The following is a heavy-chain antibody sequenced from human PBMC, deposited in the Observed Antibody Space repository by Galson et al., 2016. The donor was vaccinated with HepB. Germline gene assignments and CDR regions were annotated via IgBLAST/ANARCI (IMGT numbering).Heavy chain of an antibody. D-gene: IGHD1-7*01. CDR3: ARIIKTGTTSHFDY. CDR1: GFTFNTYN. V-gene: IGHV3-21*01. J-gene: IGHJ4*02. CDR2: ISTSSSPI. Sequence: SLRLSCAASGFTFNTYNMVWVRQAPGKGLEWVSYISTSSSPISYRDSVKGRFTIPRDNTKNALYLQLNILRAEDTAVYYCARIIKTGTTSHFDYWGQGTLVTVSS.